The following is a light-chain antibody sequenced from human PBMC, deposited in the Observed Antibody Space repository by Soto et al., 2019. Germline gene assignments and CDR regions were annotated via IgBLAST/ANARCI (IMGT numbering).Light chain of an antibody. V-gene: IGKV1-5*03. CDR1: QSISNW. Sequence: DIQMTQCPSTLSASVGDRVTITCRASQSISNWLAWYQQKPEKRPKLLIFKASTLEIGVRSRFSGSRSATAFTLNISTLPPADFATYHCQQYDTYPQTFDQGTKVDIK. CDR3: QQYDTYPQT. CDR2: KAS. J-gene: IGKJ1*01.